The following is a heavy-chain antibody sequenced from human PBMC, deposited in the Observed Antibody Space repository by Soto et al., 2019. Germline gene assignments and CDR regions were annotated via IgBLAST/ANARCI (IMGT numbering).Heavy chain of an antibody. CDR1: GSPTTSDC. D-gene: IGHD3-10*01. CDR3: VRDLNGSGDY. Sequence: SETLPLPCTLSGSPTTSDCGNWVRQPPGKGLEWLGYILHSLGAKYNPSLGSRGTISLDTSKNQLSLSLRSVTAADTAIYFCVRDLNGSGDYWGQGTLVTV. CDR2: ILHSLGA. V-gene: IGHV4-59*01. J-gene: IGHJ4*02.